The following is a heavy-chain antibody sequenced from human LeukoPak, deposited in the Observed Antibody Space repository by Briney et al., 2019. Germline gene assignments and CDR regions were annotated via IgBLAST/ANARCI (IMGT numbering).Heavy chain of an antibody. CDR1: GYXFSSYW. V-gene: IGHV5-51*01. J-gene: IGHJ4*02. Sequence: GESLKISCNGLGYXFSSYWNAWVRQRPGKGLEWKGIIYPGGSETRYDPSFQGQVTISADSSTSTAYLQWSSLRASDTAMYYCARASRDGYNQNFDHWGQGTLVTVSS. CDR2: IYPGGSET. CDR3: ARASRDGYNQNFDH. D-gene: IGHD5-24*01.